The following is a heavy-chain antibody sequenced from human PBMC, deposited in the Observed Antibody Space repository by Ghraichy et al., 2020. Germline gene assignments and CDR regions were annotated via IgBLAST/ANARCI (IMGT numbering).Heavy chain of an antibody. CDR1: GFTFSSYS. V-gene: IGHV3-21*01. D-gene: IGHD1-1*01. Sequence: LSLTCAASGFTFSSYSMNWVRQAPGKGLEWVSSISSSSSYIYYADSVKGRFTISRDNAKNSLYLQMNSLRAEDTAVYYCARVLGPQYNWNDGYYYYGMDVWGQGTTVTVSS. CDR3: ARVLGPQYNWNDGYYYYGMDV. CDR2: ISSSSSYI. J-gene: IGHJ6*02.